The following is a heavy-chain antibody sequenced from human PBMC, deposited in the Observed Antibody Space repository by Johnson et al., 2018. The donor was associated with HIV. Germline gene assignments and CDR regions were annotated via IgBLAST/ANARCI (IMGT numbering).Heavy chain of an antibody. V-gene: IGHV3-33*01. CDR3: ARGGLGYQNIHDPFDI. D-gene: IGHD3-16*02. CDR1: GFTFSSYG. Sequence: QVQLVESGGGVVQPGRSLRLSCAASGFTFSSYGMHWVRQAPGKGLEWVAVIWYDGSNKYYADSVKGRFTISRDNAKNSLYLQMNSLRAEDTAFYYCARGGLGYQNIHDPFDIWGQGTMVTVSS. CDR2: IWYDGSNK. J-gene: IGHJ3*02.